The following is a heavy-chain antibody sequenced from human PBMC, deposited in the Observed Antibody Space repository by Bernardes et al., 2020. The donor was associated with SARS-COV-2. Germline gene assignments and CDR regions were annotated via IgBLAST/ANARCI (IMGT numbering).Heavy chain of an antibody. J-gene: IGHJ4*02. D-gene: IGHD4-17*01. V-gene: IGHV3-73*01. CDR1: GFTFSGSA. Sequence: GGSLRLSCAASGFTFSGSAIQWFRQAPGKGLEWVCRMRSKYKNYVTTYAPSLKDRITISRDESRDTAYLQINSLKIGDTAVYYCTGDYLYWGQGALVTVSS. CDR2: MRSKYKNYVT. CDR3: TGDYLY.